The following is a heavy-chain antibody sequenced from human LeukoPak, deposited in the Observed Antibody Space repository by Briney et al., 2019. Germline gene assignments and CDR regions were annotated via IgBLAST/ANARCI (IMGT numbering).Heavy chain of an antibody. J-gene: IGHJ4*02. Sequence: GGSLRLSCAASGFTFSSYSMNWVRQAPGKGLEWVSSISSSSSYIYYADSVKGRFTISRDNAKNSLYLQMNSLRAEDTAVYYCASAPLVDRGGVDNQFDYWGQGTLVTVSS. V-gene: IGHV3-21*01. CDR3: ASAPLVDRGGVDNQFDY. CDR1: GFTFSSYS. CDR2: ISSSSSYI. D-gene: IGHD3-10*01.